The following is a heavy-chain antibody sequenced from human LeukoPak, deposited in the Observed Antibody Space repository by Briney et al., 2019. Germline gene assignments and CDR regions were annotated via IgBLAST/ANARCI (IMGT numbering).Heavy chain of an antibody. J-gene: IGHJ4*02. CDR2: INHSGST. D-gene: IGHD2-2*01. CDR3: ARGVVPAAFALNGY. CDR1: GGSFSDYY. Sequence: SETLSLTCAVYGGSFSDYYWTWIRQPPGKGLEWIGEINHSGSTNYNPSLKSRVTISVDTSKNQFSLKLSSVTAADTAVYYCARGVVPAAFALNGYWGQGTLVTVSS. V-gene: IGHV4-34*01.